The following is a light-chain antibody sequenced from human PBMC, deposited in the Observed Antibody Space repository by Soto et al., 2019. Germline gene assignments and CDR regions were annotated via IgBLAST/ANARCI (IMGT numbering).Light chain of an antibody. Sequence: EIVLTQSPGTLSLSPGERATLSCRASQSVSTYFVWIQQKPGQAPRLLIYEETKRANGIPTRFSGSGSGTNFTLTISSLEPEDFAVYYCLQRPNWPPVINFGQWTRLEMK. V-gene: IGKV3-11*01. CDR3: LQRPNWPPVIN. CDR2: EET. J-gene: IGKJ5*01. CDR1: QSVSTY.